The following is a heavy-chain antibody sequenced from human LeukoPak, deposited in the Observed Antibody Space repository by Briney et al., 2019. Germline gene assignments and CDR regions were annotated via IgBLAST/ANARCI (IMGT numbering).Heavy chain of an antibody. D-gene: IGHD3-22*01. CDR2: LYSGSST. Sequence: GGSLRLSCAASGFTVSTNYMNWVRQAPGKGLEWVSILYSGSSTYYADSVEGRFTISRDSSKNTLFLQMNDLRAEDTAVYYCANPGSPYYYDSSDAFDIWGQGTMVTVSS. CDR1: GFTVSTNY. CDR3: ANPGSPYYYDSSDAFDI. V-gene: IGHV3-53*01. J-gene: IGHJ3*02.